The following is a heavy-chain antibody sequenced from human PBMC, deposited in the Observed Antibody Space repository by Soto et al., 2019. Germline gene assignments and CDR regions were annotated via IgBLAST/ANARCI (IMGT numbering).Heavy chain of an antibody. D-gene: IGHD2-15*01. V-gene: IGHV3-11*01. CDR1: GFTFSDYY. Sequence: GGSLRLSFAASGFTFSDYYMSWIRQAPGKGLEWVSYISSSGITSYSADSVEGRFTISRDNAKNSLYLHMNSLRADDTAVYYCATLYCSGGSCYNSLDYWGQGTLVTVSS. CDR2: ISSSGITS. J-gene: IGHJ4*02. CDR3: ATLYCSGGSCYNSLDY.